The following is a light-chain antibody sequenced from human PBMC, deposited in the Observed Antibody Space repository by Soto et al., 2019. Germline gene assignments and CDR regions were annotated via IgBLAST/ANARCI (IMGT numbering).Light chain of an antibody. J-gene: IGKJ1*01. V-gene: IGKV3-20*01. CDR3: QKYGSSPRT. Sequence: EIVLTQSPGTLSLSPGEIATLSCRAIQSVSTSYLAWYQQKPGQAPRLLIYVASSRATGIQDRFSGSGSGTDFTLTISSMEPEDFAVYYCQKYGSSPRTFGQGTKVEI. CDR1: QSVSTSY. CDR2: VAS.